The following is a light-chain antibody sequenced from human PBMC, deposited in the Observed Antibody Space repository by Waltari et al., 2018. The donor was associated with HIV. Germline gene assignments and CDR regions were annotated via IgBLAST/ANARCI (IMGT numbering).Light chain of an antibody. J-gene: IGLJ2*01. CDR3: AVWDDRLSGRL. CDR1: TSNVRNNY. V-gene: IGLV1-47*01. CDR2: RNN. Sequence: QSVLAQPRSVSGTPGQTVNISCSGSTSNVRNNYVYLYQQVTGVPPTLLIYRNNQRTSGVPDRFSGSKSGTSASLAISGLRTEDEAEYYCAVWDDRLSGRLFGGGTKVTVL.